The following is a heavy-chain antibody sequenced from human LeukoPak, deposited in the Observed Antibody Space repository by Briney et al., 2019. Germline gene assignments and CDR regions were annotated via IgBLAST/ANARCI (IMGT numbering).Heavy chain of an antibody. CDR3: ARPSRDGYNSDY. CDR2: IKLDGSEK. D-gene: IGHD5-24*01. J-gene: IGHJ4*02. CDR1: GFPFSSYW. V-gene: IGHV3-7*01. Sequence: HAGGSLRLSCAASGFPFSSYWMSWVRQAPGKGLEWVANIKLDGSEKYYVDSVKGRFTISRDNAKNSLYLQMNSLRADDTAVYYCARPSRDGYNSDYRGQGTLVTVSS.